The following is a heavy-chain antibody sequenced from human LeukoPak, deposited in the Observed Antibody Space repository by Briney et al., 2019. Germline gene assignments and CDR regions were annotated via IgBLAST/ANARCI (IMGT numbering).Heavy chain of an antibody. CDR3: ARDLFGYCGGDCYQYY. V-gene: IGHV3-21*01. CDR2: ISSSSTYI. CDR1: GFTFSNAW. Sequence: RSGGSLRLSCAASGFTFSNAWMSWVRQAPGKGLEWVSSISSSSTYIYYADSVKGRFTISRDNAKNSLYLQMNSLRAEDTAVYYCARDLFGYCGGDCYQYYWGQGTLVTVSS. J-gene: IGHJ4*02. D-gene: IGHD2-21*02.